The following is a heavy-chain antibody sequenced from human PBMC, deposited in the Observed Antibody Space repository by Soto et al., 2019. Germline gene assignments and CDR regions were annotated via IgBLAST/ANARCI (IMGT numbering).Heavy chain of an antibody. J-gene: IGHJ6*02. D-gene: IGHD3-10*01. V-gene: IGHV1-69*13. CDR2: IIPIFGTA. CDR3: ARAPIESYYYGSGKDLSVDYYGMDV. CDR1: GGTFSSYA. Sequence: SVKVSCQASGGTFSSYAISWVRQAPGQGLEWMGGIIPIFGTANYAQKFQGRVTITADESTSTAYMELSSLRSEDTAVYYCARAPIESYYYGSGKDLSVDYYGMDVWGQGTTVTVSS.